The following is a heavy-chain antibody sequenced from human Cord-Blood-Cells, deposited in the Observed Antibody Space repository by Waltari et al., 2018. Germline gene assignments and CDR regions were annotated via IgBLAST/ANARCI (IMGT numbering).Heavy chain of an antibody. V-gene: IGHV4-59*08. Sequence: QVQLQESGPGLVKPSETLSLTCTVSGGPISSYYWIWIRQPPGKGLEWIGYIYYSGSTNYNPSLKSRVTISVDTSKNQFSLKLSSVTAADTAVYYCARSITGYWFDPWGQGTLVTVSS. CDR2: IYYSGST. D-gene: IGHD7-27*01. CDR3: ARSITGYWFDP. J-gene: IGHJ5*02. CDR1: GGPISSYY.